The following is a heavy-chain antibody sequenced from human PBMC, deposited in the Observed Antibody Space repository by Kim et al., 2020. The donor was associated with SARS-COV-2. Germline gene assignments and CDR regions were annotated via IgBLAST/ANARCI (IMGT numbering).Heavy chain of an antibody. V-gene: IGHV1-24*01. CDR2: FDPEDGET. D-gene: IGHD1-7*01. CDR3: STDRLVLRLYYYYCFDV. Sequence: ASVKVSCKVSGYTLTELSMHWVRQAPGKGLEWMGGFDPEDGETIYAQKFQGRVTMTEDTSTDTPYMELSSLRSAYTPVYFFSTDRLVLRLYYYYCFDV. J-gene: IGHJ6*01. CDR1: GYTLTELS.